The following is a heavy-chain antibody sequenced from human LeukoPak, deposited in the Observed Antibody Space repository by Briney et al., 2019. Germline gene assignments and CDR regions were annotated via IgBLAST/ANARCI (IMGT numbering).Heavy chain of an antibody. J-gene: IGHJ4*02. CDR3: AKAGRITMIVVVTSAYDY. CDR2: ISGSGGST. Sequence: GGSLRLSCAASGFTFSSYSMNWVRQAPGKGLEWVSAISGSGGSTYYADSVKGRFTISRDNSKNTLYLQMNSLRAEDTAVYYCAKAGRITMIVVVTSAYDYWGQGTLVTVSS. D-gene: IGHD3-22*01. CDR1: GFTFSSYS. V-gene: IGHV3-23*01.